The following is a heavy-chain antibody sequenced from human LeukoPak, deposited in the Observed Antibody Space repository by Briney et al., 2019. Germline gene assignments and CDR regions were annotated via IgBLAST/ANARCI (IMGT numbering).Heavy chain of an antibody. CDR2: IWYDGSSK. V-gene: IGHV3-33*01. J-gene: IGHJ4*02. CDR3: ARELEIAVAGTLGY. CDR1: GFTFSSYA. Sequence: PGGSLRLSCAASGFTFSSYAMHWVRQAPGKGLAWVAVIWYDGSSKYYADSVKGRFTISRDHSKNTLYLQMKSLRAEDTAVYYCARELEIAVAGTLGYWGQGTLVTVSS. D-gene: IGHD6-19*01.